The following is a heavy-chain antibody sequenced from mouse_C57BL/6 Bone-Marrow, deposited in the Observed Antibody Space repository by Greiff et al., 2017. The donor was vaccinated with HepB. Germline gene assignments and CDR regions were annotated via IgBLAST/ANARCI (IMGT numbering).Heavy chain of an antibody. J-gene: IGHJ4*01. D-gene: IGHD4-1*01. CDR2: IRNKANGYTT. V-gene: IGHV7-3*01. CDR1: GFTFTDYY. CDR3: ARWGLGQEAMDY. Sequence: EVHLVESGGGLVQPGGSLSLSCAASGFTFTDYYMSWVRQPPGKALEWLGFIRNKANGYTTEYSASVKGRFTISRDNSQSILYLQMNALRAEDSATYYCARWGLGQEAMDYWGQGTSVTVSS.